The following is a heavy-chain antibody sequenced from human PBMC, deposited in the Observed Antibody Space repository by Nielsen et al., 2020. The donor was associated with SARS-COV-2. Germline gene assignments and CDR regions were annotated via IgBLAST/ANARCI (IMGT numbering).Heavy chain of an antibody. V-gene: IGHV4-39*01. CDR1: GVSISSSSYY. D-gene: IGHD5-12*01. Sequence: SGTLSLTCTVSGVSISSSSYYWGWIRQPPGKGLEWIGSIYYTGSTFYDPSLKSRVTISVDTSKKQFHLKMRSVTAADTAVYYSARPRGYSGYDPFDYWGQGTLVTVSS. CDR2: IYYTGST. J-gene: IGHJ4*02. CDR3: ARPRGYSGYDPFDY.